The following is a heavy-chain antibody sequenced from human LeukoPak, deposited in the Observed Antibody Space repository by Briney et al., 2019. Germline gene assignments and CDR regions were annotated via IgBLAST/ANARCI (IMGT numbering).Heavy chain of an antibody. Sequence: SETLSLTCTVSGGSISSSSYYWGWIRQPPGKGLEWIGSIYYSGSTYYNPSLKSRVTISVDTSKNQFSLKLSSVTAADTAVYYCARDPYGSGSYYAENWFDPWGQGTLVTVSS. J-gene: IGHJ5*02. CDR3: ARDPYGSGSYYAENWFDP. CDR2: IYYSGST. CDR1: GGSISSSSYY. V-gene: IGHV4-39*07. D-gene: IGHD3-10*01.